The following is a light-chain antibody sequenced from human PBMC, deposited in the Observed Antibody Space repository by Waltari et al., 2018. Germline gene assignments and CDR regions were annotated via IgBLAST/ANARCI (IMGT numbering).Light chain of an antibody. Sequence: DIVMTQSPVSLSVTPGEPASISCRSSQSLLHSNGYNYVDWHVQKPGQSPQLQIYVASKRASGVPDRFSGSGSGTDFTLKISRVEAEDVGVYYCMQTRETPQTFGQGTKVEIK. CDR3: MQTRETPQT. CDR1: QSLLHSNGYNY. V-gene: IGKV2-28*01. J-gene: IGKJ1*01. CDR2: VAS.